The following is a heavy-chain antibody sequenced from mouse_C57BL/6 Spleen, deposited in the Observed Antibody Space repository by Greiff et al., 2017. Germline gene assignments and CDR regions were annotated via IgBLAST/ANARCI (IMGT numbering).Heavy chain of an antibody. J-gene: IGHJ3*01. V-gene: IGHV1-26*01. CDR3: ARSFYDGYFAY. D-gene: IGHD2-3*01. Sequence: EVQLQQSGPELVKPGASVKISCKASGYTFTDYYMNWVKQSHGKSLEWIGDINPNNGGTSYNQKFKGKATLTVGKSSSTAYMELRSLTSEDSAVYYCARSFYDGYFAYWGQGTLVTVSA. CDR2: INPNNGGT. CDR1: GYTFTDYY.